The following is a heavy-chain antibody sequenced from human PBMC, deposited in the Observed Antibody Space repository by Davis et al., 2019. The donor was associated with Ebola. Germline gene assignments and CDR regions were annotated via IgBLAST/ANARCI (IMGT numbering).Heavy chain of an antibody. J-gene: IGHJ4*02. V-gene: IGHV4-59*08. D-gene: IGHD5-18*01. CDR3: ARQVVTWIQPCGAFDY. CDR2: IYYSGRT. Sequence: PSETLSLTCTVSGGSISSYYWSWIRQPPGKGLEWIGYIYYSGRTNYNPSLKSRVTISVDTSKNQFSLKLSSVTAADTAVYYCARQVVTWIQPCGAFDYWGQGTLVTVSS. CDR1: GGSISSYY.